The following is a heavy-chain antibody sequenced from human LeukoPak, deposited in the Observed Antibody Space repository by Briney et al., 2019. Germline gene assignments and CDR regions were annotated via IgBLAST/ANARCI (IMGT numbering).Heavy chain of an antibody. CDR1: GGSISSGGYY. CDR2: IYYSGST. J-gene: IGHJ4*02. D-gene: IGHD1-26*01. CDR3: ARTKSGSYGYFDY. V-gene: IGHV4-31*03. Sequence: SQTLSLTCTASGGSISSGGYYWSWIRQHPGKGLEWIGYIYYSGSTYYNPSLKSRVTISVDTSKNQFSLKLSSVTAADTAVYYCARTKSGSYGYFDYWGQGTLVTVSS.